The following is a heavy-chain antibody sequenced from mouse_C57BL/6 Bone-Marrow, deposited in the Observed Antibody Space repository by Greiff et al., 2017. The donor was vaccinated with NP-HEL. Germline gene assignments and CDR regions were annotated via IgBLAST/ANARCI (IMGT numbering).Heavy chain of an antibody. Sequence: QVQLKQSGAELVRPGASVKLSCKASGYTFTDYSMNWVKQRPGQGLEWIARIYPGSGNTYYNEKFKGKATLTAEKSSSTAYMQLSSLTSEDSAVYFCARVGITTVVADYAMDYWGQGTSVTVSS. D-gene: IGHD1-1*01. V-gene: IGHV1-76*01. CDR2: IYPGSGNT. CDR1: GYTFTDYS. CDR3: ARVGITTVVADYAMDY. J-gene: IGHJ4*01.